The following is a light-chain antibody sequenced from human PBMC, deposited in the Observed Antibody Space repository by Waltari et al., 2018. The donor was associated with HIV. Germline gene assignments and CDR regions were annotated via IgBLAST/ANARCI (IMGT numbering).Light chain of an antibody. V-gene: IGLV1-40*01. J-gene: IGLJ3*02. Sequence: QSVLTQPPSVSGAPGQRVTISCTGSTSNLGAGYNVHWYQQFPGTAPKLLIYRNTKRPSGVPDRFSGSKSGTSASLAIAGLQAEDEADYYCQSYDSSLTTWVFGGGTKLTVL. CDR3: QSYDSSLTTWV. CDR2: RNT. CDR1: TSNLGAGYN.